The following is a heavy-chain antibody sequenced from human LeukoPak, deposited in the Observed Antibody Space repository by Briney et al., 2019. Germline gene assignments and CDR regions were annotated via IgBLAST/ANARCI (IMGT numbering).Heavy chain of an antibody. CDR1: GGSISSSSYY. V-gene: IGHV4-39*07. D-gene: IGHD3-22*01. CDR3: ARLSITMIVVVIIDY. CDR2: IYHSGST. Sequence: SETLSLTCTVSGGSISSSSYYWGWIRQPPGKGLEWIGSIYHSGSTCYNPSLKSRVTISVDTSKNQFSLKLSSVTAADTAVYYCARLSITMIVVVIIDYWGQGTLVTVSS. J-gene: IGHJ4*02.